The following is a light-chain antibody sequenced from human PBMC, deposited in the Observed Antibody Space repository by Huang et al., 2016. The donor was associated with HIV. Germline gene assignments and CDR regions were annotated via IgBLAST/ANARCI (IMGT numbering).Light chain of an antibody. CDR1: QIVSSH. CDR3: QQYNDFRST. CDR2: AAS. Sequence: ETVMTQSPVTLSVSPGDRASLSCRSSQIVSSHLAWYQQKPGQAPRLLIYAASTRATGVAARFSGGGAGTEFTLTISTLQSEDSAVYYCQQYNDFRSTFGPGTRVEIK. V-gene: IGKV3-15*01. J-gene: IGKJ3*01.